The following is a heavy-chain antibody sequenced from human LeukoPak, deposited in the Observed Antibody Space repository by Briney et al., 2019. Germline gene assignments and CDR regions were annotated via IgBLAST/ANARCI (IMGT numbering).Heavy chain of an antibody. CDR3: ARAVYSSSALDY. D-gene: IGHD6-13*01. J-gene: IGHJ4*02. CDR1: GGSFSGYY. V-gene: IGHV4-34*01. CDR2: NYYGGTT. Sequence: SETLSLTCAVYGGSFSGYYWSWIRQPPGKGLEWIGYNYYGGTTNYNPSLKSRVTISVDTSKNQFSLKLTSVTAADTAVYYCARAVYSSSALDYWGQGTLVTVSS.